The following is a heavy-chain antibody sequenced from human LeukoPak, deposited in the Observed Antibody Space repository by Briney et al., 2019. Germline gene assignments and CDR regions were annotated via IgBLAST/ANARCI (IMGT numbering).Heavy chain of an antibody. CDR3: ERDRGVAFDS. D-gene: IGHD2-15*01. Sequence: GGSLRLSCAASGFTFSTYGMSWVRQGTGQGLGWVSAIRGSGDRTYYADSVKGRFTISRENSKSTLYLQMNSLRAEDTAVYYCERDRGVAFDSRGQGNLVTVSS. J-gene: IGHJ4*02. V-gene: IGHV3-23*01. CDR1: GFTFSTYG. CDR2: IRGSGDRT.